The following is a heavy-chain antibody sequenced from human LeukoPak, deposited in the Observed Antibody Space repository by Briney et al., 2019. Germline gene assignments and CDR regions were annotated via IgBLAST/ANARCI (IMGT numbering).Heavy chain of an antibody. Sequence: ASVKVSCKASGYTFASYDINWVRQATGQGLEWMGWMNPNSGNTGYAQKFQGRVTITRNTSISTAYMELSSLRSEDTAVYYCARGVGGDYDYYYYYMDVWGKGTTVTVSS. V-gene: IGHV1-8*03. D-gene: IGHD4-17*01. J-gene: IGHJ6*03. CDR2: MNPNSGNT. CDR1: GYTFASYD. CDR3: ARGVGGDYDYYYYYMDV.